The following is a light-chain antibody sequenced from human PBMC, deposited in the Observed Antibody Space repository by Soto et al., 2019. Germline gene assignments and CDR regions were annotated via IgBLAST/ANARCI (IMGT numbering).Light chain of an antibody. V-gene: IGLV6-57*01. J-gene: IGLJ2*01. CDR1: SGSIASNY. CDR3: QSYDSSIV. CDR2: EDN. Sequence: FMMTQAHSVSESPGKTVTISCTRSSGSIASNYVQWYQQRPGSSPTTVIYEDNQRPSGVPDRFSGSIDSSSNSASLTISGLKTEDEADYCCQSYDSSIVFGGGTKVTVL.